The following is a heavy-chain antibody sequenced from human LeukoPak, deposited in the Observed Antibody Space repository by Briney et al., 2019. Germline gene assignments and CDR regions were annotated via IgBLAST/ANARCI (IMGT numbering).Heavy chain of an antibody. Sequence: ASVKVSCKASGYTLTSYDINWVRQATGQGLEWMGWMNPNSGNTGYAQKFQGRVTMTRNTSISTACMELSSLRSEDTAVYYCARVSTYFGVVTDFDYWGQGTLVTVSS. CDR2: MNPNSGNT. CDR3: ARVSTYFGVVTDFDY. D-gene: IGHD3-3*01. V-gene: IGHV1-8*01. J-gene: IGHJ4*02. CDR1: GYTLTSYD.